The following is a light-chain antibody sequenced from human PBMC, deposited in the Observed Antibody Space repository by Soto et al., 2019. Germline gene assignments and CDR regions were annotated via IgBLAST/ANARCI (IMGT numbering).Light chain of an antibody. CDR2: AAS. V-gene: IGKV1-27*01. CDR3: QKYNSAPLT. Sequence: DIQMTQSPSSLSASLGERVTITCRASQGIGVYLAWFQQKPGKVPKLLIYAASNLQSGVPARFSGSGSGTDFTLTISSLQPEDFATYYCQKYNSAPLTFGGGTQVEIK. J-gene: IGKJ4*01. CDR1: QGIGVY.